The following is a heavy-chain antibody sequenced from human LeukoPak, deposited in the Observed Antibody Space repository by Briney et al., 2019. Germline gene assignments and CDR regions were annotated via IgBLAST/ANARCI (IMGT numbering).Heavy chain of an antibody. CDR3: ARSIAVAGTFDY. D-gene: IGHD6-19*01. CDR2: IYSGGST. CDR1: GFTVSSNY. Sequence: PGGSLRLSCAASGFTVSSNYMSWVRQAPGKGLEWVSVIYSGGSTYYADSVKGRFTISRDNSKNTLYLRMNSLRAEDTAVYYCARSIAVAGTFDYWGQGTLVTVSS. V-gene: IGHV3-66*01. J-gene: IGHJ4*02.